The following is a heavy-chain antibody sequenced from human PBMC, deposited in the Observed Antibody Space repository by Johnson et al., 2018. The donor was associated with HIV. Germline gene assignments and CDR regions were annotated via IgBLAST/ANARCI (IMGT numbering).Heavy chain of an antibody. D-gene: IGHD3-3*02. CDR3: ARELSHDAFDT. V-gene: IGHV3-74*01. J-gene: IGHJ3*02. Sequence: VQLVESGGGLVQPGGSLRLSCAASGFTFSNYWMHWVRQAPGKGLVWVSRVNSDGSSLSYADSVKGRFTISRDNAKNTLYLQMNSLRAEDTAAYYCARELSHDAFDTWGQGTMVTVSS. CDR1: GFTFSNYW. CDR2: VNSDGSSL.